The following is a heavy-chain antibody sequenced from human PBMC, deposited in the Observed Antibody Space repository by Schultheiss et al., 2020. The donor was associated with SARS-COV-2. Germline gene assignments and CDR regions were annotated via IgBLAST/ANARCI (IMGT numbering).Heavy chain of an antibody. CDR1: GFSVSTNY. Sequence: GGSLRLSCAASGFSVSTNYMSWVRQAPGKGLEWVAVIWYDGSNKYYADSVKGRFTISRDNSKNTLYLQMNSLRAEDTAVYYCAREYVGATWTEIDYWGQGTLVTVSS. CDR3: AREYVGATWTEIDY. J-gene: IGHJ4*02. D-gene: IGHD1-26*01. V-gene: IGHV3-33*08. CDR2: IWYDGSNK.